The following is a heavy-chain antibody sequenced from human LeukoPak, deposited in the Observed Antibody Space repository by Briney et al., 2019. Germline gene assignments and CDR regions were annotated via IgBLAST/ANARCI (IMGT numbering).Heavy chain of an antibody. V-gene: IGHV3-7*01. CDR3: ARDPYTVTTDFDY. Sequence: PGGSLRLSCAASGFTFSSYWMSWVRQAPGKGLEWVANIKQDGSEKYYVDSVKGRFTISRDNAKNSLYLQMNSLRAEDTAVYYCARDPYTVTTDFDYWGQGTLVTVSS. D-gene: IGHD4-11*01. J-gene: IGHJ4*02. CDR2: IKQDGSEK. CDR1: GFTFSSYW.